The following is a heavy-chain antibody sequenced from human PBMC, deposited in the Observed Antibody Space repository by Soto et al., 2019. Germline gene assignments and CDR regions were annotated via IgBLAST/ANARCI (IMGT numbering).Heavy chain of an antibody. D-gene: IGHD6-13*01. V-gene: IGHV1-2*04. CDR2: TNTNSGAT. CDR1: GYRFTDYY. CDR3: ARGVGSSWFDS. Sequence: ASVKVSCKASGYRFTDYYMHWVRQAPGQGLEWMGWTNTNSGATKNAQNFQGWVTMTRDTSISTAYMELSRPTSDDTAVYFCARGVGSSWFDSWGQGTPVTVSS. J-gene: IGHJ5*01.